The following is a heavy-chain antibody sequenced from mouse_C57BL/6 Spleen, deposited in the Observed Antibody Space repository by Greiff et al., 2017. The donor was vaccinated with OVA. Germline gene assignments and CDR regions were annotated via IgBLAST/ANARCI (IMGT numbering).Heavy chain of an antibody. D-gene: IGHD1-1*01. Sequence: QVHVKQSGPGLVQPSQSLSITCTVSGFSLTSYGVHWARQSPGKGLEWLGVIWRGGSTDYNAAFMSRLSITKDNSKSQVFFKMNSLQADDTAIYYCAKRGYGSSSAMDYWGQGTSVTVSS. CDR2: IWRGGST. V-gene: IGHV2-5*01. CDR3: AKRGYGSSSAMDY. J-gene: IGHJ4*01. CDR1: GFSLTSYG.